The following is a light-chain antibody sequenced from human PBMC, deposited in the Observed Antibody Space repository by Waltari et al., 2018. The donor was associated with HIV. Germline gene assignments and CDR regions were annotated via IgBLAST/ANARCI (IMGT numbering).Light chain of an antibody. CDR3: QQDDGSVT. V-gene: IGKV3-20*01. CDR2: GAS. J-gene: IGKJ4*01. CDR1: QSVSSPY. Sequence: ENVLTQSPGTLSLSPGERATLSCRASQSVSSPYFAWYQQKPGRAPRLLIYGASTRATGIPDRFSGSGSGTDFTLTISRLEPEDFAVYYCQQDDGSVTFGGGTKVEIK.